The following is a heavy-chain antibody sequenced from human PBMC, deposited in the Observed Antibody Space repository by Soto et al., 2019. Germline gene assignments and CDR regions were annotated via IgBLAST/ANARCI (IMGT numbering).Heavy chain of an antibody. V-gene: IGHV4-34*01. J-gene: IGHJ4*02. CDR2: INYDGST. CDR1: GGSFSGYF. Sequence: PSETLSLTCAVYGGSFSGYFWSWIRQPPGKGLEWIGEINYDGSTNYNPSLKSRATISLETFKKQVSLRLTSVTAADTAVYYCARAHFYGSGSMGGFHYWGQGSLVTVS. CDR3: ARAHFYGSGSMGGFHY. D-gene: IGHD3-10*01.